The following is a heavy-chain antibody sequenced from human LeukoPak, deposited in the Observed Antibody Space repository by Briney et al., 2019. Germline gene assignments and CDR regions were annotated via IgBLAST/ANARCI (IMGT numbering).Heavy chain of an antibody. V-gene: IGHV3-23*01. CDR3: AKMGSSGSYRVY. CDR2: ISGSGGST. Sequence: PGGSLRLSCAASGFTFSSYAMSWVRQAPGKGLEWVSAISGSGGSTYYADSVKGRFTISRDNSKNTLYLQMNSLRAEGKAVYYCAKMGSSGSYRVYWGQGTLVTVSS. CDR1: GFTFSSYA. D-gene: IGHD1-26*01. J-gene: IGHJ4*02.